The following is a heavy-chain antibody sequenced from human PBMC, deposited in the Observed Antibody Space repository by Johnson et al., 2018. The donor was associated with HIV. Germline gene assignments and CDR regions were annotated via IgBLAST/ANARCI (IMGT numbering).Heavy chain of an antibody. CDR2: ISSSGTTI. D-gene: IGHD1-26*01. CDR3: ARDLRGANWHDVFDI. J-gene: IGHJ3*02. CDR1: GFTFSSYG. Sequence: VQLVESGGGVVQPGGSLRLSCAASGFTFSSYGMHWIRQAPGKGLEWVSYISSSGTTIYYADSVQGRFTISRDNAKNSLYLQMNSLRDEDTAVYYCARDLRGANWHDVFDIWGQGTMVTVSS. V-gene: IGHV3-48*02.